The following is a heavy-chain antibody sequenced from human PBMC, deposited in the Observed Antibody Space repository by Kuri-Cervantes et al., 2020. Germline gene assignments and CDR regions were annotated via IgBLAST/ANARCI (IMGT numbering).Heavy chain of an antibody. J-gene: IGHJ4*02. CDR2: VHSGGNT. V-gene: IGHV3-53*01. Sequence: GESLKISCAASGFTFSSYSMNWARQAPGKGLEWVSVVHSGGNTYYADSVKGRFTISRDSSKNTVYLQMNSLRVEDTAVYYCARSWITESGYWGQGTLVTVSS. D-gene: IGHD2-2*03. CDR3: ARSWITESGY. CDR1: GFTFSSYS.